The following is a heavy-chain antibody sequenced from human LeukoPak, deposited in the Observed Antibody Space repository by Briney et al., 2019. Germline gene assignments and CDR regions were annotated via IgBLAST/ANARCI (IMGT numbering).Heavy chain of an antibody. CDR2: IYYSGST. V-gene: IGHV4-59*08. D-gene: IGHD3/OR15-3a*01. Sequence: SETLSLICTVSVGSISSYYWSWIRRPPGKGLEWIGYIYYSGSTNYNPSLKSRVTISVDTSKNQFSLRLTSVTAADTAVYYCARQTGSGLFILPGGQGTLVTVSS. CDR3: ARQTGSGLFILP. CDR1: VGSISSYY. J-gene: IGHJ4*02.